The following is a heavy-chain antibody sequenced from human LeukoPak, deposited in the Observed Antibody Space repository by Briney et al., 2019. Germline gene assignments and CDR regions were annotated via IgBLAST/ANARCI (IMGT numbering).Heavy chain of an antibody. D-gene: IGHD2-8*01. CDR1: GGSISSGGYY. J-gene: IGHJ4*02. Sequence: SETLSLTCTVSGGSISSGGYYWSWIRQPPGKGLEWIGYIYHSGSTYYNPSLKSRVTISVDRSKNQFSLKLSSVTAADTAVYYCASGCTNGVCYRPGIDYWGQGTLVTVSS. CDR3: ASGCTNGVCYRPGIDY. V-gene: IGHV4-30-2*01. CDR2: IYHSGST.